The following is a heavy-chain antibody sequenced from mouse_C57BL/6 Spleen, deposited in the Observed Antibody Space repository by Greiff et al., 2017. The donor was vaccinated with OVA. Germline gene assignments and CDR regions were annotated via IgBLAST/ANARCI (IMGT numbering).Heavy chain of an antibody. J-gene: IGHJ2*01. CDR3: ARKGVYYYGSSYFDY. D-gene: IGHD1-1*01. CDR1: GYTFTSYW. Sequence: QVQLQQPGAELVKPGASVKLSCKASGYTFTSYWMQWVKQRPGQGLEWIGEIDPSDSYTNYNQKFKGKATLTVDTSSSTAYMQLSSLTSEDSAVYYCARKGVYYYGSSYFDYWGQGTTLTVSS. CDR2: IDPSDSYT. V-gene: IGHV1-50*01.